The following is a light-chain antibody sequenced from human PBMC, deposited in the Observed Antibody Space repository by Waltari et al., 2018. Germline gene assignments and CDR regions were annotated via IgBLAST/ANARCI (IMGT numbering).Light chain of an antibody. J-gene: IGLJ3*02. Sequence: QSVLTQPPSASGTPGQRVTIFRSGSTSNIGSNYVSWYQNLPGTAPKVLIYRNNQRPSGVPDRFSSSKSDTSASLAISGLRSEDDAHYYCAVWDDSLSGWVFGGGTKVTVL. CDR3: AVWDDSLSGWV. CDR1: TSNIGSNY. CDR2: RNN. V-gene: IGLV1-47*01.